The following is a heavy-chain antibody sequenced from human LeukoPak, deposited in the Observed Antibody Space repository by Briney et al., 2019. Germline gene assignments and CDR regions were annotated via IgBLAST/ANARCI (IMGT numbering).Heavy chain of an antibody. V-gene: IGHV3-21*01. Sequence: GGSLRLSCAASGFTFSSYSMNWVRQAPGKGLEWVSSISSSSSYIYYADSVKGRFTISRDNAKNSLYLQMNSLRAEDTAVYYCARDLGPIAVAGEDYWGQGTLVTVSS. CDR1: GFTFSSYS. CDR3: ARDLGPIAVAGEDY. CDR2: ISSSSSYI. J-gene: IGHJ4*02. D-gene: IGHD6-19*01.